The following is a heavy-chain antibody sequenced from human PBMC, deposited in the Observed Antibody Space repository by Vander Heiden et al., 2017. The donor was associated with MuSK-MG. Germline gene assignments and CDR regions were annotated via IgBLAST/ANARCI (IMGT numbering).Heavy chain of an antibody. CDR3: ARGPYYYDSSGYFYY. Sequence: EVQLVESGGGLVQPGGSLRLSCAAAGFTFSSYWMHWVGQAPGKGLVWFSRINSDGSSTSYADSVKGRFTISRDNAKNTLYLQMNSLRAEDTAVYYCARGPYYYDSSGYFYYWGQGTLVTVSS. D-gene: IGHD3-22*01. V-gene: IGHV3-74*01. J-gene: IGHJ4*02. CDR2: INSDGSST. CDR1: GFTFSSYW.